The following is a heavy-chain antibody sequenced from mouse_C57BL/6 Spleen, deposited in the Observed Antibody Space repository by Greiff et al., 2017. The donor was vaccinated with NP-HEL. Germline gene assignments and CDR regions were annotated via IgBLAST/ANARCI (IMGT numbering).Heavy chain of an antibody. D-gene: IGHD4-1*01. CDR1: GYSITSGYY. Sequence: VQLKESGPGLVKPSQSLSLTCSVTGYSITSGYYWNWIRQFPGNKLEWMGYISYDGSNNYNPSLKNRISITRDTSKNQFFLKLNSVTTEDTATYYCAREGGGTAFDYWGQGTTLTVSS. J-gene: IGHJ2*01. V-gene: IGHV3-6*01. CDR3: AREGGGTAFDY. CDR2: ISYDGSN.